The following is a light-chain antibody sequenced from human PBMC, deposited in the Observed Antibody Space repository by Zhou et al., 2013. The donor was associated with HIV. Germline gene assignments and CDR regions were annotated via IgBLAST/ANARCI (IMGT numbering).Light chain of an antibody. J-gene: IGKJ1*01. CDR2: KAS. V-gene: IGKV1-5*03. CDR3: QQCNSYSGT. Sequence: DIQMTQSPSTLSASVGDRVTITCRASQSIGSWLAWYQQKPGKVPKLLIYKASSLERGVPARFSGSGSGTEFILTISSLQPDDFATYYCQQCNSYSGTFGQGTKVEIK. CDR1: QSIGSW.